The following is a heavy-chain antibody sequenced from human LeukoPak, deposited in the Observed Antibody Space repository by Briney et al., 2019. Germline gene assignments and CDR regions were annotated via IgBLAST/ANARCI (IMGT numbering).Heavy chain of an antibody. CDR2: ISRSGDTL. Sequence: GGSLRLSCAASGFPFGDYYMTWIRQAPGKGKEWISYISRSGDTLYYADSVEGRFTISRDKAKNSLCLQMNSQRADDTAVYYCAREVVIFPDYYYYGMDVWGQGTTVTVSS. J-gene: IGHJ6*02. CDR3: AREVVIFPDYYYYGMDV. V-gene: IGHV3-11*01. D-gene: IGHD2/OR15-2a*01. CDR1: GFPFGDYY.